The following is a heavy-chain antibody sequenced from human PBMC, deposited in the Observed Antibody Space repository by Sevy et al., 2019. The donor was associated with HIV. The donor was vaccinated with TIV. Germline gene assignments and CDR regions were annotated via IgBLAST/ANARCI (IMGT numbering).Heavy chain of an antibody. J-gene: IGHJ6*04. D-gene: IGHD3-22*01. CDR1: GFTFSVYS. CDR2: ISSSFYI. V-gene: IGHV3-21*01. CDR3: AQEIGSKNHV. Sequence: GGSLRLSCAASGFTFSVYSMNWVRQAPGKGLEWVSSISSSFYINYADSVKVGFTISRDNAKNLRYLQMNNLRADDTDVYYCAQEIGSKNHVWGKGTTVTVSS.